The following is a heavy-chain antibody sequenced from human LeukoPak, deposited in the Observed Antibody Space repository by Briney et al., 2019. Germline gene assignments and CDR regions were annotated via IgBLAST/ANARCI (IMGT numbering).Heavy chain of an antibody. J-gene: IGHJ5*02. CDR1: GFTYSSYE. Sequence: PGGSLRLSCAASGFTYSSYEFNWVRQAPGKGLEWVSYISSSGSTIYYADSVKGRFTISRDNAKNSMYLQMNSPRAEDTAVYYCARDPLGYCSGGSCDWFDPWGQGTLVTVSS. CDR2: ISSSGSTI. D-gene: IGHD2-15*01. CDR3: ARDPLGYCSGGSCDWFDP. V-gene: IGHV3-48*03.